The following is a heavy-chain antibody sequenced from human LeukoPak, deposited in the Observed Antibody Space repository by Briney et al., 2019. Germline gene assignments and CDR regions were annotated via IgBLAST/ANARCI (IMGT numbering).Heavy chain of an antibody. J-gene: IGHJ4*02. Sequence: GASEKVSCKASGYTFTSYDINWVRQATGQGLEWMGWMNPNSGNTGYAQKFQGRVTMTRNTSISTAYMELSSLRSEDTAVYYCARVPYNWNYAIDYWGQGTLVTVSS. CDR3: ARVPYNWNYAIDY. V-gene: IGHV1-8*01. CDR1: GYTFTSYD. CDR2: MNPNSGNT. D-gene: IGHD1-7*01.